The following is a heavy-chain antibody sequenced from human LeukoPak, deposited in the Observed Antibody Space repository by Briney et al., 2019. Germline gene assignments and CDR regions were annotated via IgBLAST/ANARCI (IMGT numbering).Heavy chain of an antibody. CDR1: GLTFSDYY. D-gene: IGHD2-21*01. CDR3: VREAKMTNIL. CDR2: ISRSSGTI. Sequence: NPGGSLRLSCAASGLTFSDYYMTWIRQAPGKGLEWVSHISRSSGTIYYADSVQGRFTVSRDNGKKSLYLQMSYLRAEDTAVYYCVREAKMTNILWGQGTLVTVSS. J-gene: IGHJ4*02. V-gene: IGHV3-11*01.